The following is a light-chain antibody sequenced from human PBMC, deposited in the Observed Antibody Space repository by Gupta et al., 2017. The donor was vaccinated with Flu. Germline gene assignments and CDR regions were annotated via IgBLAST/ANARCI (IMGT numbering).Light chain of an antibody. J-gene: IGKJ2*01. V-gene: IGKV4-1*01. CDR2: WAS. CDR1: QSVLYSATNKNY. CDR3: QQYYGTPYT. Sequence: NCKSSQSVLYSATNKNYLAWYQQKPGQPPKLLIYWASTRESGVPDRFSSSGSGTDFTLTISSLQAEDVAVYYCQQYYGTPYTFGQGTKLEIK.